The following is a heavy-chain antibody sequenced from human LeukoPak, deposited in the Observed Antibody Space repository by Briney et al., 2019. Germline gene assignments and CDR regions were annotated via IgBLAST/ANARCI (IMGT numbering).Heavy chain of an antibody. D-gene: IGHD6-13*01. V-gene: IGHV3-64*01. Sequence: HPGGSLRLSCAASGFAFSGYAMHWVRQAPGKGLAYVSAITNNGVNTYYTNSVKGRFTISRDNSKNTLYLQMGSLRAEDMAVYYCARVGTGQQLDYWGQGTLVTVSS. J-gene: IGHJ4*02. CDR1: GFAFSGYA. CDR2: ITNNGVNT. CDR3: ARVGTGQQLDY.